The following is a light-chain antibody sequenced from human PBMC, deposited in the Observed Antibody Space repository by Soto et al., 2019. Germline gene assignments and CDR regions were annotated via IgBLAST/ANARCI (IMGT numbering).Light chain of an antibody. CDR3: QQYKTYWT. Sequence: DIQMTQSPSTLSASVGDRVTITCRASQSISSWLAWYQQKPGKAPKVLIYDASSLERGVPSRFSGSGSGTEFTLTISSLQPDDFATYYCQQYKTYWTFGQGTKVEIK. J-gene: IGKJ1*01. CDR2: DAS. V-gene: IGKV1-5*01. CDR1: QSISSW.